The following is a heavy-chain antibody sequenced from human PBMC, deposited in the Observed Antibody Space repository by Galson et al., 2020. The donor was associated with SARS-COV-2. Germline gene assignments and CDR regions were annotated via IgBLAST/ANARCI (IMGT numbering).Heavy chain of an antibody. CDR1: GGSFSGYY. J-gene: IGHJ6*02. CDR3: ARAYTAMVADGYYYDGMDV. Sequence: SETLSLTCAVYGGSFSGYYWSWIRQPPGKGLEWIGEINHSGSTNYNPSLKSRVTISVDTSKNQFSLKLSSVTAADTAVYYCARAYTAMVADGYYYDGMDVWGQGTTVTVSS. D-gene: IGHD5-18*01. CDR2: INHSGST. V-gene: IGHV4-34*01.